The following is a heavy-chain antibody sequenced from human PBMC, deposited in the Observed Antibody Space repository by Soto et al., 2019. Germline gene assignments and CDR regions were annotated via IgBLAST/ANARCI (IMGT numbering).Heavy chain of an antibody. CDR1: GFTFSGSA. CDR3: TTRGRAYCSSTSCPGYYYYGMDV. J-gene: IGHJ6*02. Sequence: QPGGSLRLSCAASGFTFSGSAMHWVRQASGKGLEWVGRIRSKANSYATAYAASVKGRFTISRDDSKNTAYLQMNSLKTEDTAVYYCTTRGRAYCSSTSCPGYYYYGMDVWGQGTTVTV. CDR2: IRSKANSYAT. D-gene: IGHD2-2*01. V-gene: IGHV3-73*01.